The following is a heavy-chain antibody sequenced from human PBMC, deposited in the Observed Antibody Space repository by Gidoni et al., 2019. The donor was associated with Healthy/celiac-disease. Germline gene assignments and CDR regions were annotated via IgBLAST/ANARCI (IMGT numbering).Heavy chain of an antibody. CDR1: VYTFTGYY. Sequence: VQLVQSGAAVKKPGASVKVSSTASVYTFTGYYMQWGRQAPGQGLEWMGWINPNSGGTNYAQKFQGRVTMTRDTSISTAYMERSRLRSDDTAVYYCARSKYYYYGMDVWGQGTTVTVSS. CDR2: INPNSGGT. V-gene: IGHV1-2*02. CDR3: ARSKYYYYGMDV. J-gene: IGHJ6*02.